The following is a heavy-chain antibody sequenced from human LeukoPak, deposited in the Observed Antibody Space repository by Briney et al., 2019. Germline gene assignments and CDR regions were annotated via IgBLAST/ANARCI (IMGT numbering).Heavy chain of an antibody. D-gene: IGHD4-11*01. CDR1: GLTFGDYA. CDR2: IRSKAYGATT. CDR3: TRGPPGVTVTYFQH. J-gene: IGHJ1*01. V-gene: IGHV3-49*04. Sequence: PGGPLRLSCTASGLTFGDYAMSWVRQAPGKGLEWVGFIRSKAYGATTEYAASVKGRFTISRDDSKSIAYLQMNSLKTEDTAVYYCTRGPPGVTVTYFQHWGQGTLVTVSS.